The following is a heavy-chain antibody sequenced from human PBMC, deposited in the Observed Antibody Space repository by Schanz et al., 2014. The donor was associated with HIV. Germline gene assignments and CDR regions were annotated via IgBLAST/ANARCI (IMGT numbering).Heavy chain of an antibody. D-gene: IGHD3-22*01. CDR3: ARGRRDVSMIILYWFDP. CDR2: MNPNSGNT. J-gene: IGHJ5*02. V-gene: IGHV1-8*02. CDR1: GYTFIDYF. Sequence: QVQLVQSGAEGRKPGASVKVSCKTSGYTFIDYFIHWVRQAPGQGLEWMGWMNPNSGNTGYAQKFQGRVTMTRNTSISTAYMELSSLTSEDTAVYYCARGRRDVSMIILYWFDPWGQGTLVTVSS.